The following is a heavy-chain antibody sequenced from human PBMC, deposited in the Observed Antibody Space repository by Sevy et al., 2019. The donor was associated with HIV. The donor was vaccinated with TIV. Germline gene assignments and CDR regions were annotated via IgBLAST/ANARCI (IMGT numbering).Heavy chain of an antibody. Sequence: GGSLRLSCAASGFTFTNFPMHWVRQAPGRGLEWVAIISFNGNHEFYADSVKGRFTISRDTSKSTLYLQMNSLRREDTAVYYCVRTAGLTGSYEYWGQGTHVTVSS. J-gene: IGHJ4*02. CDR3: VRTAGLTGSYEY. D-gene: IGHD3-9*01. V-gene: IGHV3-30-3*01. CDR2: ISFNGNHE. CDR1: GFTFTNFP.